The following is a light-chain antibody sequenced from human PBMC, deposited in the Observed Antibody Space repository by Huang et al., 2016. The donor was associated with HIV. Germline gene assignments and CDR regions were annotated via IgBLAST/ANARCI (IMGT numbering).Light chain of an antibody. V-gene: IGKV3-15*01. J-gene: IGKJ1*01. CDR2: GAG. Sequence: DILMTQSPVTLSVSPGGRATLSCRASQSVSNHLAWYQQKPGQPPRILLYGAGTRATGGPDRFSGSGSGTDFSLTISGVQSEDFAIYYCQQYNNWPTFGQGTKVEIK. CDR1: QSVSNH. CDR3: QQYNNWPT.